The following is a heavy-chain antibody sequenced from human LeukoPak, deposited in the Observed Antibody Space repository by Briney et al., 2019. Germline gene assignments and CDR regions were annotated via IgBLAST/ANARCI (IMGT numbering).Heavy chain of an antibody. J-gene: IGHJ4*02. CDR3: ASYYGSGTYSGYVDY. CDR2: IYHSGST. D-gene: IGHD3-10*01. V-gene: IGHV4-59*01. Sequence: SETLSLTCTVSGGSLNNYHWSWIRQPPGKGPEWIGCIYHSGSTNYNPSLNSRVTMSVDTSKNQFSLRLSSVTAADTAVYYCASYYGSGTYSGYVDYWGQGTLVTVSS. CDR1: GGSLNNYH.